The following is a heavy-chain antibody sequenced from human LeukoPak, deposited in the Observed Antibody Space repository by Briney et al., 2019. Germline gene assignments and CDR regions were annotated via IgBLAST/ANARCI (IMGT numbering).Heavy chain of an antibody. Sequence: SETLSLTCTVSGGSISSSSYYWGWIRQPPGKGLEWIGSIYYSGSTYYNPSLKSRVTISVDTSKNQFSLKLSSVTAADTAVYYCARVVYDYVWGGMYYYYYMDVWGKGTTVTVSS. D-gene: IGHD3-16*01. CDR3: ARVVYDYVWGGMYYYYYMDV. CDR1: GGSISSSSYY. CDR2: IYYSGST. V-gene: IGHV4-39*07. J-gene: IGHJ6*03.